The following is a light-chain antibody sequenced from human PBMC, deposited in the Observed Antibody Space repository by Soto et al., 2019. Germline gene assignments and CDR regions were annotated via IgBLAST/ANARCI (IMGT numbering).Light chain of an antibody. CDR3: QQYGSSPGLT. Sequence: EIVLTQSPGTLSLSPGERATLSCRASQSVSSSYLAWYQQKPGQAPRLLIYGASSRATGIPDRFSGSGSGIVFTLTISRLEPEDFAVYYCQQYGSSPGLTFGPGTKVDIK. CDR1: QSVSSSY. CDR2: GAS. V-gene: IGKV3-20*01. J-gene: IGKJ3*01.